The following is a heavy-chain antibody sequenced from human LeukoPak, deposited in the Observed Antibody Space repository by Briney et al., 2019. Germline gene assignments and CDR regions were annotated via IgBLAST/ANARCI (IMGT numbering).Heavy chain of an antibody. CDR2: ISSSSRTI. CDR1: GLTFSNIW. CDR3: ARVAAYFGDALDP. J-gene: IGHJ5*02. Sequence: GGSLRLSCAASGLTFSNIWMSWVRQAPGKGLEWVSYISSSSRTIYYADSVTGRFTISRDNAKSSLYLQMNSLRDEDTAVYYCARVAAYFGDALDPWGQGTLVTVSS. D-gene: IGHD3-10*01. V-gene: IGHV3-48*02.